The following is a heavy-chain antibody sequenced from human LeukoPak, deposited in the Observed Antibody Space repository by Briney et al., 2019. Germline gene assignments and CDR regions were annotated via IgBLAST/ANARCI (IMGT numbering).Heavy chain of an antibody. J-gene: IGHJ4*02. V-gene: IGHV4-59*01. Sequence: SETLSLTCTVSGGSISSYYWTWIRLPPGKGLEWIGYIYYTGATYYNPSLKSRVTISLDTSKTQFSLRLSSVTAADAAVYYCARAGYSYGTGYYFDYWGQGALVTVSS. CDR1: GGSISSYY. CDR3: ARAGYSYGTGYYFDY. D-gene: IGHD5-18*01. CDR2: IYYTGAT.